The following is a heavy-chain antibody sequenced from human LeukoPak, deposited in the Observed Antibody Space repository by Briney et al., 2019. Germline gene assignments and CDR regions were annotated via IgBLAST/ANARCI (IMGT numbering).Heavy chain of an antibody. D-gene: IGHD4-17*01. V-gene: IGHV1-69*06. CDR3: AREKVTTQRGSYMDV. CDR2: IIPIFGTA. Sequence: GASVKVSCKACGGTFSSYAISWVRQAPGQGLEWMGRIIPIFGTANYAQKFQGRVTITADKSTSTAYMELSSLRSEDAAVYYCAREKVTTQRGSYMDVWGKGTTVTVSS. J-gene: IGHJ6*03. CDR1: GGTFSSYA.